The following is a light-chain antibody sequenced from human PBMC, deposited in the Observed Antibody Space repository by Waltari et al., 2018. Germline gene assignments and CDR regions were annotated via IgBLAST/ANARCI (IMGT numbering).Light chain of an antibody. CDR3: QQYNSYSGT. J-gene: IGKJ1*01. Sequence: DIQMNQSPSTLSASVGDRVTITCRASQSISSWLAWYQQKPGKAPKVLIYKASSLESGVLSRFSGSGVGTEFTLTISSLQPDDFATYYCQQYNSYSGTFGQGTKVEIK. V-gene: IGKV1-5*03. CDR2: KAS. CDR1: QSISSW.